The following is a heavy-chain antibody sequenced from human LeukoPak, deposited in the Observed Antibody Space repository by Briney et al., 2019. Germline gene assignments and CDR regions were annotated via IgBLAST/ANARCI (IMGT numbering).Heavy chain of an antibody. CDR1: GGSISSGSYY. D-gene: IGHD1-1*01. CDR3: ATTTGVYYYGMDV. Sequence: SQTLSLTCTVSGGSISSGSYYCSWIRHPAGKGLGWIGRIYTSGTTNYNPSLKSRATISVDTSKNQFSLKLSSVTAADTAVYYCATTTGVYYYGMDVWGQGTTVTVSS. CDR2: IYTSGTT. V-gene: IGHV4-61*02. J-gene: IGHJ6*02.